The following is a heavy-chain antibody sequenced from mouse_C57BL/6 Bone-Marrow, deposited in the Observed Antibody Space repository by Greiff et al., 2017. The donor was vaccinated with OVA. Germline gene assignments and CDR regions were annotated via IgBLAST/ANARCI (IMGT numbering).Heavy chain of an antibody. CDR2: IYWDDDK. CDR1: GFSLSTSRMG. J-gene: IGHJ4*01. Sequence: QVTLKVSGPGILQSSQTLSLTCSFSGFSLSTSRMGVSWIRQPSGKGLEWLAHIYWDDDKRYNPSLKSRLTISKDTSRNQVFLKITSVDTADTATYYCARRAAYAMDYWGQGTSVTVSS. CDR3: ARRAAYAMDY. V-gene: IGHV8-12*01.